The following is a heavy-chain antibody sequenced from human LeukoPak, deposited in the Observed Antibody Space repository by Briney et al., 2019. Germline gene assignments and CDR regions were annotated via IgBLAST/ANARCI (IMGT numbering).Heavy chain of an antibody. J-gene: IGHJ5*02. CDR2: IYYSGST. Sequence: SETLSLTCTVSGGSISSYYWSWIRQPPGKGLEWIGYIYYSGSTNYNPSLKSRVTISVDTSKNQFSLKLSSVTAADTAVYYCARVGRLTGYYTWFDPWGQGTLVTVSS. CDR3: ARVGRLTGYYTWFDP. V-gene: IGHV4-59*08. D-gene: IGHD3-9*01. CDR1: GGSISSYY.